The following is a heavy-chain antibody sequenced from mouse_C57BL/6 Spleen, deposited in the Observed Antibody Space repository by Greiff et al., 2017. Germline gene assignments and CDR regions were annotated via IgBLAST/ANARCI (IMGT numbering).Heavy chain of an antibody. CDR3: ARHELATVVASPYYFDY. J-gene: IGHJ2*01. D-gene: IGHD1-1*01. Sequence: EVMLVESGGDLVKPGGSLKLSCAASGFTFSSYGMSWVRQTPDKRLEWVATISSGGSYTYYPDSVKGRFTISRDNAKNTLYLQMSSLKSEDTAMYYCARHELATVVASPYYFDYWGQGTTLTVSS. CDR2: ISSGGSYT. V-gene: IGHV5-6*01. CDR1: GFTFSSYG.